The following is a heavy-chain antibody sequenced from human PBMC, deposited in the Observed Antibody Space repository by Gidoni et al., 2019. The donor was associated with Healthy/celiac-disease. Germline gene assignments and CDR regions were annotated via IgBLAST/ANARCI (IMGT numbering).Heavy chain of an antibody. D-gene: IGHD2-15*01. V-gene: IGHV3-23*01. CDR1: GVTFSSYA. CDR2: ISGSGGST. J-gene: IGHJ4*02. Sequence: EVQLLESGGGLVQPGGSLGRSCAAYGVTFSSYAMSWVRQAPGKGLEWVSAISGSGGSTYYAASVKGRFTISRDNSKNTLYLQMNSLRAEDTAVYYCAKEGSIVVVVAATGYFDYWGQGTLVTVSS. CDR3: AKEGSIVVVVAATGYFDY.